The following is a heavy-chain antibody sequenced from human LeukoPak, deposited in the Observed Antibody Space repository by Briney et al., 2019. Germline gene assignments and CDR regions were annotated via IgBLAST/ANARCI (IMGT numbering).Heavy chain of an antibody. Sequence: PGGSLRLSCAASGFTFDDYGMSWVRQAPGKGLEWVSGINWNGGSTGYADSVKGRFTISRDNAKKSLYLQMNSLRAEDTAFYYCARAVPRRTIVRATRVDYWGQGTLVTVSS. CDR3: ARAVPRRTIVRATRVDY. CDR1: GFTFDDYG. J-gene: IGHJ4*02. CDR2: INWNGGST. V-gene: IGHV3-20*04. D-gene: IGHD1-26*01.